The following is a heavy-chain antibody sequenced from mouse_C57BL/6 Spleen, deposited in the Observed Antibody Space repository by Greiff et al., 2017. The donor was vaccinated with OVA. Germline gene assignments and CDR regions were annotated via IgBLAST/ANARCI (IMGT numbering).Heavy chain of an antibody. CDR3: ARGDGYYQYFDY. CDR2: IYPGRGTN. D-gene: IGHD2-3*01. J-gene: IGHJ2*01. Sequence: QVQLQQSGPELVKPGASVKISCKASGYSFTSYYIHWVQQRPGQGLEWIGWIYPGRGTNNYNEKFKGKATLTADTSSSTAYMQLSSQASEDSAVYSGARGDGYYQYFDYWGQGTTLTVSS. V-gene: IGHV1-66*01. CDR1: GYSFTSYY.